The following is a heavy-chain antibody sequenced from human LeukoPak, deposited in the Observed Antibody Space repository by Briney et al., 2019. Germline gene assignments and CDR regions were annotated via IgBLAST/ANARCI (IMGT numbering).Heavy chain of an antibody. CDR3: ARDDYRGVTNFDP. CDR1: GGSISPYF. D-gene: IGHD3-10*01. Sequence: PSETLSLNCSVSGGSISPYFWSWIRPRPGQGLEWIGYIAYSGSTNYKPSLKSRVTISVDTSKNQFSLHLSSVTAADSAVYYCARDDYRGVTNFDPWGQGTLVTVSS. V-gene: IGHV4-59*01. J-gene: IGHJ5*02. CDR2: IAYSGST.